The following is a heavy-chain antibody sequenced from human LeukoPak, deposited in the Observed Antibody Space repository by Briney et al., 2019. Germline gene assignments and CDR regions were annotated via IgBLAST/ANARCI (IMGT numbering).Heavy chain of an antibody. V-gene: IGHV4-34*01. D-gene: IGHD3-16*01. CDR2: INHSGST. CDR1: GGSFSGYY. J-gene: IGHJ5*02. Sequence: SETLSLTCAVYGGSFSGYYWSWIRQPPGKGLEWIGEINHSGSTNYNPSLKSRVTISVDTSKNQFSLKLSSVTAADTAVYYCARARDYVVNWFDPWGQGTLVTVSS. CDR3: ARARDYVVNWFDP.